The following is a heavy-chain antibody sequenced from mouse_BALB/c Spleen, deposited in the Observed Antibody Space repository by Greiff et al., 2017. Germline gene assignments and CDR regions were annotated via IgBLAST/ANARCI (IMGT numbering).Heavy chain of an antibody. CDR3: ARAGNSYAMDY. J-gene: IGHJ4*01. CDR1: GYSITSDYA. D-gene: IGHD2-1*01. Sequence: VQLKESGPGLVKPSQSLSLTCTVTGYSITSDYAWNWIRQFPGNKLEWMGYISYSGSTSYNPSLKSRISITRDTSKNQFFLQLNSVTTEDTATYYCARAGNSYAMDYWGQGTSVTVSS. CDR2: ISYSGST. V-gene: IGHV3-2*02.